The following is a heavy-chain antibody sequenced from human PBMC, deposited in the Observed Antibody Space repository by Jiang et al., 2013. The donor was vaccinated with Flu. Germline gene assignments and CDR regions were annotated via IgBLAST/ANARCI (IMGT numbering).Heavy chain of an antibody. V-gene: IGHV3-30*01. J-gene: IGHJ3*02. CDR3: ARGSHSTVVTPVYAFDI. D-gene: IGHD4-23*01. Sequence: VQLVESGGGVVQPGRSLRLSCAASGFTFSSYAMHWVRQAPGKGLEWVAVISYDGSNKYYADSVKGRFTISRDNSKNTLYLQMNSLRAEDTAVYYCARGSHSTVVTPVYAFDIWGQGQSVTVSS. CDR2: ISYDGSNK. CDR1: GFTFSSYA.